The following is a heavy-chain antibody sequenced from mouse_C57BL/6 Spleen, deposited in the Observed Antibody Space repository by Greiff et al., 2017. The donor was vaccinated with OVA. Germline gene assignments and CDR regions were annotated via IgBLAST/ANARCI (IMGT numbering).Heavy chain of an antibody. CDR3: AREGLYGSSSYAMDY. J-gene: IGHJ4*01. Sequence: QVQLKQPGTDLVQPGASVKLSCMASGYTFTSYWLHWVQQSPGQGLEWIGNINPSTGGTTYNDKFSSKATLTVDKSTSTAYMQISSLTSEDSAVYYCAREGLYGSSSYAMDYWGQGTSVTVSS. V-gene: IGHV1-53*01. CDR1: GYTFTSYW. CDR2: INPSTGGT. D-gene: IGHD1-1*01.